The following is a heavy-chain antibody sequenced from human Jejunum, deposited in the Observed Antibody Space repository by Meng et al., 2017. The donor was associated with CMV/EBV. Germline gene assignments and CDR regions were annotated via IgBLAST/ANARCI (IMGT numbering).Heavy chain of an antibody. V-gene: IGHV3-23*04. CDR2: INGNGLNT. Sequence: VYLGEFGGSLVPSGGSLILSCAASGFSFSTYGMNWVRQVPGKGLQWVSLINGNGLNTYYADSVKGRFIISRDNSKNTLYLQMSSLRAEDTAIYYCATLGVTTLPSDYWGQGTLVTVSS. CDR1: GFSFSTYG. D-gene: IGHD4-11*01. J-gene: IGHJ4*02. CDR3: ATLGVTTLPSDY.